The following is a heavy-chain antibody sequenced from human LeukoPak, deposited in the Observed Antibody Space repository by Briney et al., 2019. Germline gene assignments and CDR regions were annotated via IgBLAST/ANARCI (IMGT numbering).Heavy chain of an antibody. CDR1: GDSMTSISSSSYY. CDR3: AREGNYEGPFDS. Sequence: SETLSLTCTVSGDSMTSISSSSYYWAWVRQPPGKGLEWIGSLYHSGSTYYNPSLKSRVTLSVDTYKNQFSLKLTSVTAADTAMYYCAREGNYEGPFDSWGQGTLVTVSS. CDR2: LYHSGST. J-gene: IGHJ4*02. V-gene: IGHV4-39*07. D-gene: IGHD3-16*01.